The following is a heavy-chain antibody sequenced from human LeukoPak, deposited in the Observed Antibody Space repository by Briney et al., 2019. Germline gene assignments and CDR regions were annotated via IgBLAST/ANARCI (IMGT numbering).Heavy chain of an antibody. CDR2: IHYSGST. J-gene: IGHJ5*02. CDR1: GGSIRTSSYY. D-gene: IGHD1-26*01. V-gene: IGHV4-39*07. CDR3: ARDDAASYYSWFGT. Sequence: SEILSLTCIVSGGSIRTSSYYWGWIRQTPGTGLEWIGSIHYSGSTYYNPSLKSRVTISVESTQFSLNLMSVTPADTATYYCARDDAASYYSWFGTWGQGILVTVSS.